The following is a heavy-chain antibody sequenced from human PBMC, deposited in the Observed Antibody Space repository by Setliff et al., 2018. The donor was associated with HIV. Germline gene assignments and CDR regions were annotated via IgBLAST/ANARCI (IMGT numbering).Heavy chain of an antibody. D-gene: IGHD3-16*01. V-gene: IGHV3-72*01. CDR1: GFTFSDHY. CDR2: TRNKANSYTT. CDR3: AGGTFHGFDY. J-gene: IGHJ4*02. Sequence: GGSLRLSCAASGFTFSDHYMDWVRQAPGKGLEWVGRTRNKANSYTTEYAASVKGRFTISRDESKNSLYLQMNSLKTEDTAVYYCAGGTFHGFDYWGQGTLVTVSS.